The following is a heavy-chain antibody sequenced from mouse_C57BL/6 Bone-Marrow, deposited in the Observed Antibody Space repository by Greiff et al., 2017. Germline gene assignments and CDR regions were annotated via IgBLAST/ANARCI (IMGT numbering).Heavy chain of an antibody. CDR2: IRLKSDNYAT. CDR3: TGLDGSSPPTAYFDV. Sequence: EVHLVESGGGLVQPGGSMKLSCVASGFTFSNYWMNWVRQSPEKGLEWVAQIRLKSDNYATHYAESVKGRFTISRDDSKSSVYLQMNNLRAEDTGIYYCTGLDGSSPPTAYFDVWGTGTTVTVSS. D-gene: IGHD1-1*01. CDR1: GFTFSNYW. V-gene: IGHV6-3*01. J-gene: IGHJ1*03.